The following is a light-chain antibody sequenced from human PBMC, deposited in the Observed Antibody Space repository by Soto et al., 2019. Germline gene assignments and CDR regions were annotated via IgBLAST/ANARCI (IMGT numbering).Light chain of an antibody. J-gene: IGKJ1*01. CDR1: QSISSW. CDR3: QRYNSYSWT. V-gene: IGKV1-5*01. CDR2: DDS. Sequence: DIQMTQSPSTLSASVGDRVTITCRASQSISSWLAWYQQKPGKAPKLLIYDDSSLESGFPSTFSGSGSETEFTLTIRSLQPDDFATYYCQRYNSYSWTFGQGTKVEIK.